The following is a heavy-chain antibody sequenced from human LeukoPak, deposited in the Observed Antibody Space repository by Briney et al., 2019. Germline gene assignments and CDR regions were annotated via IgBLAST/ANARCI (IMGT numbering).Heavy chain of an antibody. D-gene: IGHD3-10*01. CDR2: IRYDGSNK. Sequence: GGSLRLSCAASGFTFSSYSMNWARQAPGKGLEWVAFIRYDGSNKYYADSVKGRFTISRDNSKNTLYLQMNSLRAEDTAVYYCAKVFTMVRGVIHGDYWGQGTLVTVSS. J-gene: IGHJ4*02. V-gene: IGHV3-30*02. CDR3: AKVFTMVRGVIHGDY. CDR1: GFTFSSYS.